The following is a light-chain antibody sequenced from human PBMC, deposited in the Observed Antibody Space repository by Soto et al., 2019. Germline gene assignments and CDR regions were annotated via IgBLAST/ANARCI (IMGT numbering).Light chain of an antibody. CDR3: QHYGSLVLT. CDR2: RAS. V-gene: IGKV3-20*01. CDR1: QSVSRTC. Sequence: EIVLRQSPGTVSLSPGERDTLSCRASQSVSRTCLAWYQQKPGQAPRLLIYRASSRATGIPDRFSGSGSGTDFTLTISRLEPEDFAVYYCQHYGSLVLTFGGGTKVEIK. J-gene: IGKJ4*01.